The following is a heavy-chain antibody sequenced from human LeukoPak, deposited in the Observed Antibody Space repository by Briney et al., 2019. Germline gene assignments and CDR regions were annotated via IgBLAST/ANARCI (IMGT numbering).Heavy chain of an antibody. D-gene: IGHD6-13*01. CDR1: GASMSNSY. Sequence: SETLSLTCTVSGASMSNSYWSWIRQPAGKGLEWIGRIYTSGSTNYNPSLKRRVTMSVDTSKNQFSLKLSSVTAADTAVYYCARWGQQSFDCWGQGTLVTVSA. CDR3: ARWGQQSFDC. V-gene: IGHV4-4*07. CDR2: IYTSGST. J-gene: IGHJ4*02.